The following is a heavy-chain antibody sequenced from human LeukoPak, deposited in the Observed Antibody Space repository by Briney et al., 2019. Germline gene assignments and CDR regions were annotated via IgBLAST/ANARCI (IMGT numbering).Heavy chain of an antibody. J-gene: IGHJ4*02. CDR2: IIPIFGTA. CDR1: GGTFSSYA. D-gene: IGHD6-13*01. V-gene: IGHV1-69*05. Sequence: GASVKVSCKASGGTFSSYAISWVRQAPGQGLEWIGGIIPIFGTANYAQKFQGRVTITTDESTGTAYMELSSLRSEDTAVYYCASETISSSWACYFDYWGQGTLVTVSS. CDR3: ASETISSSWACYFDY.